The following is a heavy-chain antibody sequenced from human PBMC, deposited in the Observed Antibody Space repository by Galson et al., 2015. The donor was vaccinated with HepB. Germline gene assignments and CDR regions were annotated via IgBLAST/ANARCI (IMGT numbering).Heavy chain of an antibody. CDR2: IYPGDSDT. CDR3: AKMSVGCFDC. CDR1: GYIFSNYW. Sequence: QSGAEVKKPGESLKISCKGSGYIFSNYWIVWVRQMPGKGLEFMGIIYPGDSDTKYSPSFQGQVTISADKSTSTAYLQWSSLKASDTAMYYCAKMSVGCFDCWGQGTLVTVAS. V-gene: IGHV5-51*01. J-gene: IGHJ4*02. D-gene: IGHD1-26*01.